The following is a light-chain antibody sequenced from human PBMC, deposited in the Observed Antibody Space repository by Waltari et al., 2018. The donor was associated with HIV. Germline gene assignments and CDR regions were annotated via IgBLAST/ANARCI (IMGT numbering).Light chain of an antibody. CDR2: DNE. CDR1: YSNLANNY. Sequence: QSVLTQPPSVSAAPGQKVTISCSGGYSNLANNYVSWYQQVPGRAPRLLIYDNEKRPSGIPDRFSASKAGVSATLAITALQPVDEADYYCGTWDSSLRLYVVGTGTTIAVL. CDR3: GTWDSSLRLYV. J-gene: IGLJ1*01. V-gene: IGLV1-51*01.